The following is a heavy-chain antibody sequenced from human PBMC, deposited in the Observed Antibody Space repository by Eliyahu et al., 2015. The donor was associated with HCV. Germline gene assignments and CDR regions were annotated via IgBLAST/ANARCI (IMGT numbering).Heavy chain of an antibody. J-gene: IGHJ5*02. D-gene: IGHD5-18*01. CDR2: IWYDGSNK. CDR1: SYG. CDR3: ARDVGYSYGYNWFDP. V-gene: IGHV3-33*01. Sequence: SYGMHWVRQAPGKGLEWVAVIWYDGSNKYYADSVKGRFTISRDNSKNTLYLQMNSLRAEDTAVYYCARDVGYSYGYNWFDPWGQGTLVTVSS.